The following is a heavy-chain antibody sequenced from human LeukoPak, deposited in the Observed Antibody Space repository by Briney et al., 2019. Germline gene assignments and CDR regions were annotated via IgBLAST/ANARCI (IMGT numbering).Heavy chain of an antibody. J-gene: IGHJ4*02. V-gene: IGHV3-30*04. CDR2: ISYDGINK. CDR3: ARESRYFDWLYSHSPEIFDY. Sequence: PGRSLRLSCAASGFTFSSYIMHWVRQTPGKGLEWVAVISYDGINKYYADSVKGRFTISRDNSNNTLYLQMNSLRVEDTAVYYCARESRYFDWLYSHSPEIFDYWGQGTLVTVSS. D-gene: IGHD3-9*01. CDR1: GFTFSSYI.